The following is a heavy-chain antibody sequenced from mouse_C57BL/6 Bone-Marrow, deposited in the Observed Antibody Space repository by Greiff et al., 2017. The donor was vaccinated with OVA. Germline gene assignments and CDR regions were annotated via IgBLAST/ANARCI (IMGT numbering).Heavy chain of an antibody. CDR3: AKMEGYSNYVYWYFDV. CDR1: GFSLTSYG. Sequence: QVQLKESGPGLVQPSQSLSITCTVSGFSLTSYGVHWVRQSPGKGLEWLGVIWRVGSTDYNAAFMSRLSITKDNSKSLVFFKMNSLQADDTAIYYCAKMEGYSNYVYWYFDVWGTGTTVTVSS. D-gene: IGHD2-5*01. J-gene: IGHJ1*03. CDR2: IWRVGST. V-gene: IGHV2-5*01.